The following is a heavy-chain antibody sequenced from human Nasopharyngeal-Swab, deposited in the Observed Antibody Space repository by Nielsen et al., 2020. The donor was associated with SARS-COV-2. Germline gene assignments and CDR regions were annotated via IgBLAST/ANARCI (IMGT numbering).Heavy chain of an antibody. D-gene: IGHD4-17*01. CDR2: ISTSSTNL. Sequence: WIRQPPGKGLEWVASISTSSTNLYYADSVNGRFTISRDNARNSLYLQMNSLRVEDTAVYYCARGPAGSYGDFDYWGQGIMVTVSS. CDR3: ARGPAGSYGDFDY. V-gene: IGHV3-21*01. J-gene: IGHJ4*02.